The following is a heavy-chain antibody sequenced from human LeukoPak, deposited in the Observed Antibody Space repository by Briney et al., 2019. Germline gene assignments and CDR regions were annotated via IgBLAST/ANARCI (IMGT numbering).Heavy chain of an antibody. Sequence: SETLSLTCAVYGGSFSGYYWSWIRRPPGKGLEWIGEINHSGSTNYNPSLKSRVTISVDTSKNQFSLKLSSVTAADTAVYYCASGGFSDYWGQGTLVTVSS. V-gene: IGHV4-34*01. J-gene: IGHJ4*02. CDR1: GGSFSGYY. CDR3: ASGGFSDY. CDR2: INHSGST. D-gene: IGHD3-3*01.